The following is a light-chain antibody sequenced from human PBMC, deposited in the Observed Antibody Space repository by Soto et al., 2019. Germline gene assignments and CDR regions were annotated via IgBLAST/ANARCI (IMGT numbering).Light chain of an antibody. V-gene: IGLV2-14*01. Sequence: QSALTLPASVSGSPGQSITISCTGTSSDVGGYNYVSWYQQHPVKAPKLMIYDVSNRTSGVSNRFSGSKSGNTASLTTSGLQAEDEADYYCSSYSSSSTLVFGGGTKLTVL. J-gene: IGLJ2*01. CDR2: DVS. CDR1: SSDVGGYNY. CDR3: SSYSSSSTLV.